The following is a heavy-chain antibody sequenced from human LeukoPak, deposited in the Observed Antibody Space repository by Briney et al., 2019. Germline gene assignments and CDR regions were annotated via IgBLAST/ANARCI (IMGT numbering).Heavy chain of an antibody. CDR3: AKSRIGAAARDIDY. V-gene: IGHV3-23*01. CDR1: GFIFSSYV. D-gene: IGHD6-13*01. CDR2: ITGSGGST. Sequence: PGGSLRLSCAASGFIFSSYVMSWVRQIPGKGLEWVSTITGSGGSTYHADSVKGRFTISRDNSKNTLYLQMNSLRVEDTAVYYCAKSRIGAAARDIDYWGQGSLVTVSS. J-gene: IGHJ4*02.